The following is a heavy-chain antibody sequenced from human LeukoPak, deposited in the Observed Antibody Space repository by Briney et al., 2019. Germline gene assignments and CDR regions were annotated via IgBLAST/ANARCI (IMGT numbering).Heavy chain of an antibody. CDR3: AREGPLVVVAATLLF. CDR2: ISYDGSNK. Sequence: GGSLRLSCAASGFTFSDYYMSWIRQAPGKGLEWVAVISYDGSNKYYADSVKGRFTISRDNSKNTLYLQMNSLRAEDTAVYYCAREGPLVVVAATLLFWGQGTLVTVSS. V-gene: IGHV3-30-3*01. D-gene: IGHD2-15*01. J-gene: IGHJ4*02. CDR1: GFTFSDYY.